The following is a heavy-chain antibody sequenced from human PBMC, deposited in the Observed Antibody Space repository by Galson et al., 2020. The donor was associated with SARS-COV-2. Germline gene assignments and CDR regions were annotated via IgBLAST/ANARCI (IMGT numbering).Heavy chain of an antibody. CDR3: ARDDSMLRDAFDI. D-gene: IGHD3-22*01. CDR1: GFTFSSYG. Sequence: GESLKISCAASGFTFSSYGMHWVRQAPGKGLEWVADISYDGSNKYYADPVKGRFTISRDNSKNTLYLQMNSLRAEDTAVYYCARDDSMLRDAFDIWGQGTMVTVSS. J-gene: IGHJ3*02. CDR2: ISYDGSNK. V-gene: IGHV3-30*03.